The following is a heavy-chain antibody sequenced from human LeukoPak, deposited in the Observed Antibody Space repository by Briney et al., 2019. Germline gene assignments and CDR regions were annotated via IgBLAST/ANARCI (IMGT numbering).Heavy chain of an antibody. J-gene: IGHJ4*02. D-gene: IGHD3-9*01. V-gene: IGHV4-59*08. CDR2: ISYSGST. CDR3: ARGYDILTGYFEFDY. CDR1: GGSISSYY. Sequence: SETLSLTCTVFGGSISSYYWSWIRQPPGKGLEWIGYISYSGSTNYNPSLKSRVTISVDTSKNQFSLKLSSVTAADTALYFCARGYDILTGYFEFDYWGQGTLVTVSS.